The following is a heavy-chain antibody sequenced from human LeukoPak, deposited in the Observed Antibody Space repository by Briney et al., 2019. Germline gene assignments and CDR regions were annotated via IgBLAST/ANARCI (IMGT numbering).Heavy chain of an antibody. J-gene: IGHJ6*02. D-gene: IGHD3-22*01. CDR3: TRVDIRGYRSFSHYYGTDV. Sequence: QAGGSLRLSCVASGFTFSDYWMHWVRQVPGKGLVWVSRINSDGGTSNYADSVKGRFTISSDNAKHTVYLQMNSLRGEDAAVYYCTRVDIRGYRSFSHYYGTDVWGQGTTVTVSS. CDR2: INSDGGTS. CDR1: GFTFSDYW. V-gene: IGHV3-74*01.